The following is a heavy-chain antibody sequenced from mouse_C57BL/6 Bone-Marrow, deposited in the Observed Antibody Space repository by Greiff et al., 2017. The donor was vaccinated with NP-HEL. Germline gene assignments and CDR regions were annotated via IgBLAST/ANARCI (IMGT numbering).Heavy chain of an antibody. CDR1: GYTFTSYW. CDR2: IHPNSGST. CDR3: ARDGGSSYWYFDV. D-gene: IGHD1-1*01. J-gene: IGHJ1*03. Sequence: VQLQQPGAELVKPGASVKLSCKASGYTFTSYWMHWVKQRPGQGLEWIGMIHPNSGSTNYNEKFKSKATLTVDKSSSTAYMQLSSLTSEDSAVYYCARDGGSSYWYFDVWGTGTTVTVSS. V-gene: IGHV1-64*01.